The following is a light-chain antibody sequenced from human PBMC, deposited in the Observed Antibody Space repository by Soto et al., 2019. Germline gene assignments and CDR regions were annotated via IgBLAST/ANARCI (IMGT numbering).Light chain of an antibody. CDR2: AAS. CDR1: QDIKNY. J-gene: IGKJ4*01. V-gene: IGKV1-27*01. CDR3: QKYNSAPLT. Sequence: DIQMTQSPSSLSASVGDRVTITCRASQDIKNYLTWYQQKPGKAPKLLIYAASTLQSGVPSRFSGRWAWTKFTLPIRKPPAEEGGTYYCQKYNSAPLTFGGGTKVEIK.